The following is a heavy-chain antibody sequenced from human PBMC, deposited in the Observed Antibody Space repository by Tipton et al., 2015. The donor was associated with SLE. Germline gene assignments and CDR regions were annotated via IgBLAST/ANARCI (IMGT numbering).Heavy chain of an antibody. J-gene: IGHJ4*02. CDR2: ISYDGSNK. CDR1: GFTFSSYG. CDR3: ARMIAGDY. D-gene: IGHD3-22*01. Sequence: SLRLSCAASGFTFSSYGMHWVRQAPGKGLEWVAVISYDGSNKYYADSVKGRFTISRDNSKNTLYLQMNSLRAEDTAVYYCARMIAGDYWGQGTLVTVSS. V-gene: IGHV3-30*03.